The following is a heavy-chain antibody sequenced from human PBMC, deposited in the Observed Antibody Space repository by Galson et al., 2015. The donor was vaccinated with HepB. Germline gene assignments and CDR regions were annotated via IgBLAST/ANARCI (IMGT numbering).Heavy chain of an antibody. CDR1: GFTFTSHW. D-gene: IGHD3-22*01. CDR2: INTDGSIT. J-gene: IGHJ3*02. Sequence: SLRLSCAASGFTFTSHWMYWVRQAPGKGPVWVSRINTDGSITNYADSAKGRFSITRDNAKNTLFLQMNSLRAEDSAVYYCARGSMIQAFDMWGQGTMVTVSS. CDR3: ARGSMIQAFDM. V-gene: IGHV3-74*01.